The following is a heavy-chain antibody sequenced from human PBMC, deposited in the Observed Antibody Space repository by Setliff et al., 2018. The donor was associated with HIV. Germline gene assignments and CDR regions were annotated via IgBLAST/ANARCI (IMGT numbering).Heavy chain of an antibody. D-gene: IGHD3-22*01. CDR1: GYTFTSYG. V-gene: IGHV1-18*01. Sequence: ASVKVSCKASGYTFTSYGISWVRQAPGQGLEWMGWISGYNGITKYSQKLQGRVTMTTDTSASTAYMELSSLRSEDTAVYYCALGGYYDRSAYYYWGQGTLVTVSS. CDR2: ISGYNGIT. J-gene: IGHJ4*02. CDR3: ALGGYYDRSAYYY.